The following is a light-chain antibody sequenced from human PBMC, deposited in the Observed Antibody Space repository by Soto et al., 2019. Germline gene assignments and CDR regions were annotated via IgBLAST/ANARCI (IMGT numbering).Light chain of an antibody. J-gene: IGKJ2*01. CDR2: AAS. V-gene: IGKV1-39*01. CDR3: QESYSTPYT. CDR1: QSISTY. Sequence: DIQMTQSPSSLSASLGDRVTITCRASQSISTYLNWYQQKPGKAPKLLIYAASSLQSGVPSRFSGSGSVTDFTLTISSLQPEDFATYFCQESYSTPYTFGLGTKLEIK.